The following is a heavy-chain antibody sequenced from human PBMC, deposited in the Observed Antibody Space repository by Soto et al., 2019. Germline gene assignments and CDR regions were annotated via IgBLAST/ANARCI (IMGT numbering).Heavy chain of an antibody. D-gene: IGHD3-10*01. CDR2: ISGTDGST. J-gene: IGHJ4*02. V-gene: IGHV3-23*01. CDR1: GFTFSSYD. Sequence: EVQLLESGGGLVQPGGSLRLSCAASGFTFSSYDMNWVRQAPGKGLVWVSAISGTDGSTYYADSVKGRFTISRDNSKSTLYLQMNSLRADDTAVYYCAKGAGSDSGRYWGQGTLVTVSS. CDR3: AKGAGSDSGRY.